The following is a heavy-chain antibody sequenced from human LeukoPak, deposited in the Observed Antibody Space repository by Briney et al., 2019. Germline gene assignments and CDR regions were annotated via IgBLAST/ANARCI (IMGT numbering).Heavy chain of an antibody. Sequence: GGSLRLSCAASGFTFSIYAMSWVRQAPGKGLQWVSSITSRGESTWYVGSVKGRFTITRDNSENTLYLQMHSLRAEDTAVYYCARDRPNYYGSDGHYYRRDGDYWGRGTLVSVSS. J-gene: IGHJ4*02. CDR1: GFTFSIYA. CDR2: ITSRGEST. CDR3: ARDRPNYYGSDGHYYRRDGDY. V-gene: IGHV3-23*01. D-gene: IGHD3-22*01.